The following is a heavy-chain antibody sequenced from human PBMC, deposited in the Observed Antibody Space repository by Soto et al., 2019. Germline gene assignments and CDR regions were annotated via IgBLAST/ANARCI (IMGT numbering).Heavy chain of an antibody. CDR2: ISYDGSNK. V-gene: IGHV3-30*18. D-gene: IGHD6-13*01. CDR3: AKDIAAAETPNWFDP. Sequence: PGGSLRLSCAASGFTFSSYGMHWVRQAPGKGLEWVAVISYDGSNKYYADSVKGRFTISRDNSKNTLYLQMNSLRAEDTAVYYCAKDIAAAETPNWFDPWGQGTLVTSPQ. CDR1: GFTFSSYG. J-gene: IGHJ5*02.